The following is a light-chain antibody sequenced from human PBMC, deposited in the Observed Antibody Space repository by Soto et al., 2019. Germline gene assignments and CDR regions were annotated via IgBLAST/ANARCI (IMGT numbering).Light chain of an antibody. V-gene: IGKV1-5*03. Sequence: DIQMTQSPPTLSASVGDRVTITCRASQSINGWLAWYQQKPGKAPKLLIYKASSLESGVPSRFSGSGSGTEFTLTVSSLQPDDFATYYCQEYNRYWTFGQGTKVEIK. CDR1: QSINGW. J-gene: IGKJ1*01. CDR2: KAS. CDR3: QEYNRYWT.